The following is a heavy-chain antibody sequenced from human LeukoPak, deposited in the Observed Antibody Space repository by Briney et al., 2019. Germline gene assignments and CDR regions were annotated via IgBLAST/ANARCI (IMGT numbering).Heavy chain of an antibody. CDR2: IKQDGSEK. CDR3: ARSDYGDYLFDY. D-gene: IGHD4-17*01. V-gene: IGHV3-7*01. J-gene: IGHJ4*02. CDR1: GFTFSSYW. Sequence: GGSLRLSCAASGFTFSSYWMSWVRQAPGKGLEWVANIKQDGSEKYYVDSVKGRFTISRDNAKNSLYLQMNSPGAEDTAVYYCARSDYGDYLFDYWGQGTLVTVSS.